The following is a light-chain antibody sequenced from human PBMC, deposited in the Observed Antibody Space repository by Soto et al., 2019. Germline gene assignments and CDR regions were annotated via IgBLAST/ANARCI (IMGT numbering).Light chain of an antibody. CDR2: DAS. CDR1: QSVSSY. V-gene: IGKV3-11*01. J-gene: IGKJ4*01. Sequence: EIVLTQSPATLSLSPGERATLSCRASQSVSSYVAWYQQKPGQAPRLLIYDASNRATGIPARFSGSGSGTYFTLTISSLEPDDFAVYYCQQRSDWPSTFGGGTKVQIK. CDR3: QQRSDWPST.